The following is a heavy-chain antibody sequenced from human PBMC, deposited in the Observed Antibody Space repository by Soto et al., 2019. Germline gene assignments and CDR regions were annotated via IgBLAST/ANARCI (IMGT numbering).Heavy chain of an antibody. CDR3: ASEEVARMDRWFDS. CDR2: IYYSGSP. Sequence: SETLSLTCTVSGGPISSGGYYWNWIRQRPGRGLEWIGHIYYSGSPYYNPSLKSRITISVDTPNNQISLKLNSVTAADTAVYYCASEEVARMDRWFDSWGQGILVTVSS. CDR1: GGPISSGGYY. J-gene: IGHJ5*01. V-gene: IGHV4-31*03. D-gene: IGHD2-21*01.